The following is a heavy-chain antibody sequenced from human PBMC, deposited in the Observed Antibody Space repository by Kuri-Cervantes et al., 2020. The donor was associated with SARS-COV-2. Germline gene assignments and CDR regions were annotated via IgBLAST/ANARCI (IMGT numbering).Heavy chain of an antibody. CDR3: TRGGYTSALSRQNWFDP. Sequence: LSLTCAASGFTFSSSWMSWVRQAPGKGLEWVANIKYDGSEKYYVDSVKGRFIISRDNAKNSVYLQMNSLRDADTAVYYCTRGGYTSALSRQNWFDPWGQGTLVTVSS. J-gene: IGHJ5*02. CDR2: IKYDGSEK. V-gene: IGHV3-7*03. CDR1: GFTFSSSW. D-gene: IGHD6-19*01.